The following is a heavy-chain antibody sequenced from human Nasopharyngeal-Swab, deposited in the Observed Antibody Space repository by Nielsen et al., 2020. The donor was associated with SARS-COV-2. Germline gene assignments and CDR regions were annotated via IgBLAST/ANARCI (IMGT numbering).Heavy chain of an antibody. J-gene: IGHJ6*03. D-gene: IGHD5-24*01. Sequence: SETLSLTCTVSGGSISSYYWSWIRQPPGKGLEWIGYIYYSGSTNYNPSLKSRVTISVDTSKNQFSLKLSSVAAADTAVYYCVRDKGGMATLDYYYYYYMDVWGKGTTVTVSS. CDR1: GGSISSYY. CDR2: IYYSGST. V-gene: IGHV4-59*01. CDR3: VRDKGGMATLDYYYYYYMDV.